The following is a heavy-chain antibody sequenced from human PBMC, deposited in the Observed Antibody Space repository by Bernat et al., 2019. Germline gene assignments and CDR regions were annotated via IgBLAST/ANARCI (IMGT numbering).Heavy chain of an antibody. CDR1: GFTFSSYA. CDR3: AKSRLGEISCDF. CDR2: ISGSTT. D-gene: IGHD3-10*01. V-gene: IGHV3-23*01. Sequence: EVQLLESGGGLVQPGGSLRLSCAASGFTFSSYAMSWVRQAPGKGLEWISVISGSTTYYGESVKGRFTISRDNSKNTLYLQMNSLRAGDTAIYYCAKSRLGEISCDFWGQGTLVTVSS. J-gene: IGHJ4*02.